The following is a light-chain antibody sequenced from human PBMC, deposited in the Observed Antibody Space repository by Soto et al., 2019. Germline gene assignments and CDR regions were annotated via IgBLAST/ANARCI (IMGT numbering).Light chain of an antibody. J-gene: IGKJ4*01. Sequence: DTQMTQSPSTLSASVGDRVTITCRASQSISSWLAWYQQKPGKAPKLLIYKASTLHSGVPSSFSGRGSGTAFTLTISSLQPDDFATYYCQQYDNYPLTFGEGTKVEIK. CDR1: QSISSW. CDR2: KAS. V-gene: IGKV1-5*03. CDR3: QQYDNYPLT.